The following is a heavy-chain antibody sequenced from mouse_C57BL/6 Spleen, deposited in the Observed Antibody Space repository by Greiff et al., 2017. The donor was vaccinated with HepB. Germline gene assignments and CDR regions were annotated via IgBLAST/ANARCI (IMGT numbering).Heavy chain of an antibody. D-gene: IGHD1-1*01. CDR2: IDPSDSYT. J-gene: IGHJ1*03. Sequence: QVQLQQPGAELVMPGASVKLSCKASGYTFTSYWMHWVKQRTGQGLEWIGEIDPSDSYTNYNQKFKGKSTLTVDKSSSTAYMQLSSLTSEDSAVYYCARQNGSSPWYFDVWGTGTTVTVSS. CDR3: ARQNGSSPWYFDV. V-gene: IGHV1-69*01. CDR1: GYTFTSYW.